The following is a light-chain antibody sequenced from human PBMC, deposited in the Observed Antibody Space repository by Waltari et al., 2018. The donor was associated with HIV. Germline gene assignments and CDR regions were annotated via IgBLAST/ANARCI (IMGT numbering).Light chain of an antibody. CDR3: QQYDRLPPNT. V-gene: IGKV1-33*01. J-gene: IGKJ2*01. Sequence: DIQMTQSPSSLSASVGDRVTITCQASRDISNYLNWYQQKPGKAPKLLIYDASNLESGVPSRFSGSGSGTDFTFTISSLQPEDIATYYCQQYDRLPPNTFGQGTKLEIK. CDR2: DAS. CDR1: RDISNY.